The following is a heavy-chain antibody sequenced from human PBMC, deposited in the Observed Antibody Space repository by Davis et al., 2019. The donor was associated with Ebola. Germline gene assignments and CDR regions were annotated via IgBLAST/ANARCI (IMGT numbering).Heavy chain of an antibody. D-gene: IGHD6-19*01. V-gene: IGHV3-48*04. Sequence: GESLKISCAASGFTFSSYSMSWVRQAPGKGLEWVSYISLSSSTIYYANSVKGRFTISRDNAKNSLYLQMNSLRAEDTAVYYCAIANRGPVADTGDYWGQGTLVTVSS. CDR2: ISLSSSTI. CDR1: GFTFSSYS. CDR3: AIANRGPVADTGDY. J-gene: IGHJ4*02.